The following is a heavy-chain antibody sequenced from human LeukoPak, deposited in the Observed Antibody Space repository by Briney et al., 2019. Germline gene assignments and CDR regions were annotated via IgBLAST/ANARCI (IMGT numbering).Heavy chain of an antibody. CDR2: INPKSGGT. J-gene: IGHJ4*02. D-gene: IGHD1-1*01. V-gene: IGHV1-2*02. CDR1: GYTFTDYY. CDR3: VRARELDY. Sequence: GASVKVSCKASGYTFTDYYMNWVRQAPGQGLEWMGWINPKSGGTKYAQKFQGRVTMTRDTSISTAYMELSILRSDDTAVYYCVRARELDYWGQGTLVTVSS.